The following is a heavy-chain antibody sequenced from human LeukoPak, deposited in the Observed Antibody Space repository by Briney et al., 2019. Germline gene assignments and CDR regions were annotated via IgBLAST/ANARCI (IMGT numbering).Heavy chain of an antibody. CDR3: AKDRPGSFDI. Sequence: GGSLRLSCAASGFTFSSYAMCWVRQAPGKGLEWVSFISGTGDSTYYAASVKGRLTISRDNSKNTLYLQMNSLRVEDTAVYYCAKDRPGSFDIWGQGTMVTVSS. J-gene: IGHJ3*02. CDR2: ISGTGDST. CDR1: GFTFSSYA. V-gene: IGHV3-23*01.